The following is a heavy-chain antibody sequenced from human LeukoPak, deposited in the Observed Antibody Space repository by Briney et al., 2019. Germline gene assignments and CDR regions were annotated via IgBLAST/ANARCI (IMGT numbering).Heavy chain of an antibody. Sequence: GGSLRLSCAASGFTVSSNYMSWVRQAPGKGLEWVSIIYSGGSTYYADSVKGRFTISRHNSKNTLYLQMNSLRAEDTAVYYCAREASTPADAFDIWGQGTMVTVSS. CDR1: GFTVSSNY. J-gene: IGHJ3*02. CDR2: IYSGGST. V-gene: IGHV3-53*04. CDR3: AREASTPADAFDI.